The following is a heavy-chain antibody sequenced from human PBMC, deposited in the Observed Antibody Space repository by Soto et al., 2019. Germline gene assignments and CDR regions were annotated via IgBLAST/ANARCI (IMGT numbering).Heavy chain of an antibody. CDR2: IIPILGIA. CDR1: GGTFSSYT. J-gene: IGHJ5*02. CDR3: ASLYSSTSCYSSDRFAP. Sequence: ASVKVSCKASGGTFSSYTISWVRQAPGQGLEWMGRIIPILGIANYAQKFQGRVTITADKSTSTAYMELSSLRSEDTAVYYCASLYSSTSCYSSDRFAPWGQGTLVTVPS. D-gene: IGHD2-2*01. V-gene: IGHV1-69*02.